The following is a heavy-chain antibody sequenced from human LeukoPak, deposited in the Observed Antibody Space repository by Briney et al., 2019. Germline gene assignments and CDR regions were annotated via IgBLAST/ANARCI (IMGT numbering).Heavy chain of an antibody. CDR1: GFTFGSNG. V-gene: IGHV3-33*01. J-gene: IGHJ4*02. CDR2: IWYDGNNK. Sequence: PGGSLRLSCAASGFTFGSNGMHWVRQPPGKGLEWVAVIWYDGNNKYYADSVKGRFTISRDNSKSTLYLQMDSLRVEDTALYYCARWGGGRTADYWGQGILVTVSS. CDR3: ARWGGGRTADY. D-gene: IGHD3-10*01.